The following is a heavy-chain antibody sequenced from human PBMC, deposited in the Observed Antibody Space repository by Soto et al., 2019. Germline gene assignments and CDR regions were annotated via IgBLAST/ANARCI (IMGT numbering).Heavy chain of an antibody. CDR1: GFTFSSYD. CDR2: IGTAGDT. J-gene: IGHJ6*02. V-gene: IGHV3-13*01. D-gene: IGHD3-3*01. CDR3: ARAVYDFWSGYIDYGMDV. Sequence: PGGSLRLSCAASGFTFSSYDMHWVRQATGKGLEWVSAIGTAGDTYYPGSVKGRFTISRGNAKNSLYLQMNSLRAGDTAVYYCARAVYDFWSGYIDYGMDVWGQGTTVTVSS.